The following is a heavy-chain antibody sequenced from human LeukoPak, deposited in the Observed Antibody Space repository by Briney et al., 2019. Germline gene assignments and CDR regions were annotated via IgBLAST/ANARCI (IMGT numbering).Heavy chain of an antibody. CDR3: ARESETSGWYDY. CDR1: GFSFTDYY. CDR2: ISSRSNDI. J-gene: IGHJ4*02. Sequence: GGSLRLSCAASGFSFTDYYMSWIRQAPGKGLQWLSYISSRSNDIMYADSVRGRFTISRDNTRESLSLQMSSLRSEDTALYYCARESETSGWYDYWGQGTLVTVSS. V-gene: IGHV3-11*05. D-gene: IGHD6-19*01.